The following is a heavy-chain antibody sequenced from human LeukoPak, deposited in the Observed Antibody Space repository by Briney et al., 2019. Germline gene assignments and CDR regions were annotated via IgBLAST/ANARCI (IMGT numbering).Heavy chain of an antibody. J-gene: IGHJ4*02. V-gene: IGHV3-30*04. Sequence: GGSLRLSCAASGFTFSSYAMHWVRQAPGKGLEWVAVISYDGSNKYYADSVKGRFTISRDNSENTLYLQMNSLRAEDTAVYYCARPVTATDRFYFFDSWGQGTLVTVSS. CDR3: ARPVTATDRFYFFDS. CDR2: ISYDGSNK. D-gene: IGHD2-15*01. CDR1: GFTFSSYA.